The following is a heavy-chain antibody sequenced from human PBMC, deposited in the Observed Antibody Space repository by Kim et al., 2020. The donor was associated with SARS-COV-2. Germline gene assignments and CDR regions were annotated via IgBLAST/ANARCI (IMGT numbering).Heavy chain of an antibody. V-gene: IGHV1-69*13. Sequence: SVKVSCRASGGTFRNFAISWVRQAPGQGLEWMGGTIPIFATAKYAQKFQGRVTIIADESTSTAYMELNSLRSEDTAGYYCARGNASSGWSNYYYYYGMDVWGQGTTVTVSS. J-gene: IGHJ6*02. D-gene: IGHD6-19*01. CDR1: GGTFRNFA. CDR3: ARGNASSGWSNYYYYYGMDV. CDR2: TIPIFATA.